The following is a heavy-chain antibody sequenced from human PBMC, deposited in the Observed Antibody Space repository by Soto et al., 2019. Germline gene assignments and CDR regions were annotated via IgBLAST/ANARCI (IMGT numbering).Heavy chain of an antibody. CDR1: GYTFTSYD. D-gene: IGHD3-22*01. J-gene: IGHJ4*02. V-gene: IGHV1-8*01. CDR3: ARGRGTYYYDSSGYSPLAY. CDR2: MNPNSGNT. Sequence: QVQLVQSGAEVKKPGASVKVSCKASGYTFTSYDINWVRQATGQGLEWMGWMNPNSGNTGYAQKFQGRVTMTRNTSTSTAYMELSSLRSEDTAVYYCARGRGTYYYDSSGYSPLAYWGQGTLVTVSS.